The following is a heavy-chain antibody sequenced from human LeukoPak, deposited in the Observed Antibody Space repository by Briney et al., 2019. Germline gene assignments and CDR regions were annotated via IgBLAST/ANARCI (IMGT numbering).Heavy chain of an antibody. CDR1: GFILRNYG. CDR2: EWYDGSNK. CDR3: ARGGSGSRWQPFDY. V-gene: IGHV3-33*01. J-gene: IGHJ4*02. Sequence: GSSLRLSCAASGFILRNYGMHWVRQAPGKGLEWVAVEWYDGSNKYYADSVKGRFTISRDNSKNTLYLQMNSLRDEDTAVYYCARGGSGSRWQPFDYWGQGTLVTVSS. D-gene: IGHD6-13*01.